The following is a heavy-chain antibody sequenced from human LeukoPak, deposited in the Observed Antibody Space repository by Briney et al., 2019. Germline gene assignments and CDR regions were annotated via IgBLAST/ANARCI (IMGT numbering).Heavy chain of an antibody. Sequence: SGGSLRLSCAASGFTFSSDAMHWVRQAPGKGLGWVAIILSDGSKTYYPDSVRGRFTISRDNSKNTLYLQMNSLRDEDTAAYYCVKDRAGHWTFDYWGQGTLVTVTS. D-gene: IGHD1-1*01. J-gene: IGHJ4*02. V-gene: IGHV3-30*02. CDR2: ILSDGSKT. CDR3: VKDRAGHWTFDY. CDR1: GFTFSSDA.